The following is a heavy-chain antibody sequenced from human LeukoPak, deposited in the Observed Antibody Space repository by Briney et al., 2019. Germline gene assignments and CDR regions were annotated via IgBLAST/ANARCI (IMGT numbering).Heavy chain of an antibody. J-gene: IGHJ6*03. CDR3: ARAVVPAAYYYYYYMDV. V-gene: IGHV4-4*09. CDR1: GGSISSYY. D-gene: IGHD2-2*01. CDR2: IYTSGST. Sequence: SETLSPTCTVSGGSISSYYWSWIRQPPGKGLEWIGYIYTSGSTNYNPSLKSRVTISVDTSKNQFSLKLSSVTAADTAVYYCARAVVPAAYYYYYYMDVWGKGTTVTVSS.